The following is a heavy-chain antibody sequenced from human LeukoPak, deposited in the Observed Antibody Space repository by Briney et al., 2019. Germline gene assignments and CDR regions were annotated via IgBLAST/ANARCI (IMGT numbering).Heavy chain of an antibody. CDR2: MYSGSRT. CDR1: GFTVSNYY. J-gene: IGHJ4*02. V-gene: IGHV3-53*01. D-gene: IGHD5-12*01. Sequence: GGSLRLSCAASGFTVSNYYMSWVRQAPGKGLEWVSVMYSGSRTDYAESVKGRFTISRDNSKNTLYLQMSSLRDEDTAVYYCAKASSATAEGNYFDHWGQGTLVTVSS. CDR3: AKASSATAEGNYFDH.